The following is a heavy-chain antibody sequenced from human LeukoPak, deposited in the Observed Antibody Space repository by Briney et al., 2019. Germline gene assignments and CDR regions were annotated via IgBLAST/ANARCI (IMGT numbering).Heavy chain of an antibody. CDR1: GGSISSYY. D-gene: IGHD6-13*01. J-gene: IGHJ6*03. Sequence: SETLSLTCTVSGGSISSYYWSWIRQPPGKGLEWIGYIYYSGSTNYNPSLKSRVTISVDTSKNQFSLKLSSVTAADTAVYYCARVARLGYSSSWDTLVPTPYYYYYMDVWGKGTTVTVSS. CDR3: ARVARLGYSSSWDTLVPTPYYYYYMDV. CDR2: IYYSGST. V-gene: IGHV4-59*01.